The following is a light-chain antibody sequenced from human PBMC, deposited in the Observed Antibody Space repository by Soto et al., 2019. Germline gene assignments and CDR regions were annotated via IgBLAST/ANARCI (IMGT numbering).Light chain of an antibody. CDR2: DTN. CDR3: LLSDSGVVI. J-gene: IGLJ2*01. V-gene: IGLV7-46*01. Sequence: QAVVTQEPSLTVSPGGTVTLTCGSSTGPVTSGHYPYWFQQKPGHAPRTLIFDTNNKQSWTPARFSGSLLGGKAALTLSGAQPEDEADYSCLLSDSGVVIFGGGTKLTVL. CDR1: TGPVTSGHY.